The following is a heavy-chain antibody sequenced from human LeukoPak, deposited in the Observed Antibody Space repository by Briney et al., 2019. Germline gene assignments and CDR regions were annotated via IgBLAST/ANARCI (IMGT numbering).Heavy chain of an antibody. V-gene: IGHV3-9*01. CDR2: ISWNSGSI. J-gene: IGHJ4*02. Sequence: QAGGSLRLSCAASGFTFDDYAMHWVRQAPGKGLEWVSGISWNSGSIGYADSVKGRFTISRDNAKNSLYLQMNSLRAEDTALYYCAKGPPSLQLEPTFDYWGQGTLVTVSS. D-gene: IGHD1-1*01. CDR3: AKGPPSLQLEPTFDY. CDR1: GFTFDDYA.